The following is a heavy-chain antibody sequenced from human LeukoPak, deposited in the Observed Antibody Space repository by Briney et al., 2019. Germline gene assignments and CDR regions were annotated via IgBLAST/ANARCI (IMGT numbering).Heavy chain of an antibody. V-gene: IGHV7-4-1*01. D-gene: IGHD3-16*02. CDR1: GHTFTSYA. CDR3: ARADDYVWGSYRFVYYGMDV. CDR2: INTNTGNP. J-gene: IGHJ6*02. Sequence: ASVKVSCKASGHTFTSYAMNWVRQAPGQGLEWMGWINTNTGNPTYAQGFTGRFVFSLDTSVSTAYLQICSLKAEDTAVYYCARADDYVWGSYRFVYYGMDVWGQGTTVTVSS.